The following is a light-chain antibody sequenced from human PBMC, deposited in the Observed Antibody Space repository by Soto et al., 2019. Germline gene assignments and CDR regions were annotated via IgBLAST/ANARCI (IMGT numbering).Light chain of an antibody. CDR3: QQWA. J-gene: IGKJ1*01. CDR2: DAS. V-gene: IGKV1-5*01. CDR1: QSISSW. Sequence: DIQMTRSPSTLSASVGDRVTITCRASQSISSWLAWYQQKPGEAPKLLIYDASSLGSGVPSRFSGSGSGTEFTLTISSLQPDDFATYYCQQWAFGQGTKVDIK.